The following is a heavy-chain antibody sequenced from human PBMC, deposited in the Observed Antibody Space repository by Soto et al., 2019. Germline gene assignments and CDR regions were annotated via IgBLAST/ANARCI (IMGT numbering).Heavy chain of an antibody. J-gene: IGHJ5*02. Sequence: SGPTLVNPTQTLTLTCIFSGFSLRTSGEGVGWIRQPPGKALEWLGFIYWNDDKRYSPSLKSRLTITKDTSKNQVVLTMTNMDPVDTATYYCAKSGSSGWYGWFDPWGQGTLVTVSS. V-gene: IGHV2-5*01. CDR3: AKSGSSGWYGWFDP. CDR1: GFSLRTSGEG. D-gene: IGHD6-19*01. CDR2: IYWNDDK.